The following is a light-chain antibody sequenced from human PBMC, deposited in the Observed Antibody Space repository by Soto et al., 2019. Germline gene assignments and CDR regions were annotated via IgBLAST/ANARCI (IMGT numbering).Light chain of an antibody. Sequence: DIQMTQSPSTLSASVGDRVTITCRTSEAIDNWLAWYQQKPGKAPKLMIYQASSLDGGVPSRFGGSGYGTEFTLTISSLPPDDSATYYCQEYNSYFGGGTSMEIK. V-gene: IGKV1-5*03. CDR2: QAS. J-gene: IGKJ4*01. CDR1: EAIDNW. CDR3: QEYNSY.